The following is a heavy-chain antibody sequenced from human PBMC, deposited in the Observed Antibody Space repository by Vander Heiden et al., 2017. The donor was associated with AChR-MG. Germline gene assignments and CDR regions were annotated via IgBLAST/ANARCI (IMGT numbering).Heavy chain of an antibody. J-gene: IGHJ4*02. Sequence: EVQLVESGGGLVQPGRSLRLSCAASGFTFDDYAMHWVRQVPGKGLEWVSGISWNSGSIGYADSVKGRVTISRDNAKNSLYLQMNSLSAEDTALYYCAKDRRMSGYYGSGSFDYWGQGTLVTVSS. CDR2: ISWNSGSI. D-gene: IGHD3-10*01. CDR1: GFTFDDYA. V-gene: IGHV3-9*01. CDR3: AKDRRMSGYYGSGSFDY.